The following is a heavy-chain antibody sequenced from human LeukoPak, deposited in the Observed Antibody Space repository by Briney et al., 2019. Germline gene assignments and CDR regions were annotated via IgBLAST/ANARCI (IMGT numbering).Heavy chain of an antibody. CDR3: ACHNVDTAMIYDY. CDR2: IYYSGST. Sequence: SETLSLTCPVSGGSISRYYWSWIRQPPGRGLEWIGYIYYSGSTNYNPSLKSRVTISVDTSKNQFSLKLSSVTAADTAVYYCACHNVDTAMIYDYWGQGTLVTVSS. V-gene: IGHV4-59*08. CDR1: GGSISRYY. J-gene: IGHJ4*02. D-gene: IGHD5-18*01.